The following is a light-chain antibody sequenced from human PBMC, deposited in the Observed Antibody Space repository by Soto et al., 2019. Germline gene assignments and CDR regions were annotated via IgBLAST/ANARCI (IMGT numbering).Light chain of an antibody. CDR3: HQYGIPPPRT. CDR2: GAS. Sequence: EIVLTQSPGILSLSPGERATLSCRASQSVSSNYLAWYQQKPGQAPRLLIYGASSRATGIPDRFSGSGSGTDFTLTIGRLEPEDFAVYYCHQYGIPPPRTFGQGTKVDIK. CDR1: QSVSSNY. V-gene: IGKV3-20*01. J-gene: IGKJ1*01.